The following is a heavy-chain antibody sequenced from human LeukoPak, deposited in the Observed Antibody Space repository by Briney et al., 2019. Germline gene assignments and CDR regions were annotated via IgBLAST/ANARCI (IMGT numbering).Heavy chain of an antibody. J-gene: IGHJ3*02. D-gene: IGHD2-15*01. CDR3: ARDGRYCSGDSCYSDAFDI. V-gene: IGHV3-53*01. CDR2: IYSGGST. Sequence: TGGSLRLSCAASGFTVSSNYMSWVRQAPGKGLEWVSVIYSGGSTYYADSVKGRFTISRDNSKNTLYLQMNSLRAEDTAVYYCARDGRYCSGDSCYSDAFDIWGQGTMVTVSS. CDR1: GFTVSSNY.